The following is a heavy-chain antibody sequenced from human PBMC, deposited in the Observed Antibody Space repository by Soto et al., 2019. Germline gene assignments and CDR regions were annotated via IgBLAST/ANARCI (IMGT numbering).Heavy chain of an antibody. Sequence: QVQLVQSGAEVKKPGASVKVSCKASGYTFTGYYMHWVRQTPGQGLEWMGWINPNSGGTNYAQKSQGRVTMTRDTSISSAYMELSRLRSDGTAVYYCARANSGDDDEFDYWGQGTPVTVSS. CDR1: GYTFTGYY. V-gene: IGHV1-2*02. CDR2: INPNSGGT. J-gene: IGHJ4*02. D-gene: IGHD5-12*01. CDR3: ARANSGDDDEFDY.